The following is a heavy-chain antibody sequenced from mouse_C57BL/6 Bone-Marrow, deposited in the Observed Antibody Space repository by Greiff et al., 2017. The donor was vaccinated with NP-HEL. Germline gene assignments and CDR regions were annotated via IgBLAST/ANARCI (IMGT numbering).Heavy chain of an antibody. J-gene: IGHJ2*01. V-gene: IGHV1-47*01. CDR2: FHPYNDDT. CDR3: ARGSSYWYYFDY. D-gene: IGHD1-1*01. Sequence: QVQLQQSGAELVKPGASVRMSCKASGYTFTTYPIEWVKQNHGQSLEWIGNFHPYNDDTEYNEKFKNKATLTVEKSSSTVYLELSRLTSDDSSVYYCARGSSYWYYFDYWGQGTTLTVSA. CDR1: GYTFTTYP.